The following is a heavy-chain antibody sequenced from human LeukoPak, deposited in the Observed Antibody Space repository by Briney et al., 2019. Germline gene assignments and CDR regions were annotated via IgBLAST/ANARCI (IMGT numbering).Heavy chain of an antibody. D-gene: IGHD6-13*01. V-gene: IGHV3-23*03. CDR3: AKDRPSGIAAAGTLFDY. J-gene: IGHJ4*02. CDR2: IYSGGST. Sequence: GGSLRLSCVTSGFTFRGYWMSWVRQAPGKGLEWVSVIYSGGSTYYADSVKGRFTISRDNSKNTLYLQMNSLRAEDTAVYYCAKDRPSGIAAAGTLFDYWGQGTLVTVSS. CDR1: GFTFRGYW.